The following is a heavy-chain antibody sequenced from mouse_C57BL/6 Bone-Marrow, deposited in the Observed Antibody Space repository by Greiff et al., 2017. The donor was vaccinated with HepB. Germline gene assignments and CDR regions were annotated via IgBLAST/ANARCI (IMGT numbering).Heavy chain of an antibody. CDR2: IYIGNGYT. J-gene: IGHJ4*01. Sequence: EESGAELVRPGSSVKMSCKTSGYTFTSYGINWVKQRPGQGLEWIGYIYIGNGYTEYNEKFKGKATLTSDTSSSTAYMQLSSLTSEDSAIYFCAIIYGNYPLYAMDYWGQGTSVTVSS. CDR1: GYTFTSYG. D-gene: IGHD2-1*01. CDR3: AIIYGNYPLYAMDY. V-gene: IGHV1-58*01.